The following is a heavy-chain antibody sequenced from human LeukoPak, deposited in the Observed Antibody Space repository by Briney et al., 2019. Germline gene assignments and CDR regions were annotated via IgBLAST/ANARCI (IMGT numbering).Heavy chain of an antibody. D-gene: IGHD4-17*01. Sequence: TSETLSLTCAVYGGSFSGYYWSWIRQSPGKGLEWFGEINHSGSTNYNPSLKSRVTISVDTSKSQFSLKLSSVTAADTAVYYCARRRAFPYGDYDYWGQGTLVTVSS. CDR1: GGSFSGYY. CDR3: ARRRAFPYGDYDY. CDR2: INHSGST. J-gene: IGHJ4*02. V-gene: IGHV4-34*01.